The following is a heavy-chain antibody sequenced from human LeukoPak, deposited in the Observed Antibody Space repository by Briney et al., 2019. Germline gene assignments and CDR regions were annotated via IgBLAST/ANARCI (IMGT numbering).Heavy chain of an antibody. V-gene: IGHV4-4*09. D-gene: IGHD3-10*01. J-gene: IGHJ5*02. CDR1: GGSISSYY. Sequence: SETLSLTCTVPGGSISSYYWSWIRQPPGKGLEWIGYIYTSGSTNYNPSLKSRVTISVDTSKNQFSLKLSSVTASDTAVYDCARHGMVSWFDPWGQGTLVTVSS. CDR2: IYTSGST. CDR3: ARHGMVSWFDP.